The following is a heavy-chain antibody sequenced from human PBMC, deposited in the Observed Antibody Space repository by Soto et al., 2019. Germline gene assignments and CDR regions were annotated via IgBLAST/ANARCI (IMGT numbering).Heavy chain of an antibody. J-gene: IGHJ5*01. D-gene: IGHD1-26*01. V-gene: IGHV3-15*07. CDR1: GFIVSSAW. CDR2: IKSKIDGGTT. CDR3: TTAPQRALTEATARS. Sequence: EVQPVESGGGLVKPGGSLRLSCTVSGFIVSSAWRNWVRQAPGKGLEWVGRIKSKIDGGTTDYAAPVQGRFTISLEDSKNMLYLQMESLRTEDTAVYYCTTAPQRALTEATARSWGHGTLVTVSS.